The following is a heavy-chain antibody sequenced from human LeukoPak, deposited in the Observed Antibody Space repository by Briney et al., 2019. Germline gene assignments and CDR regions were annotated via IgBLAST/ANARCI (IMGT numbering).Heavy chain of an antibody. J-gene: IGHJ4*02. CDR1: GFIFSSYS. D-gene: IGHD5-24*01. CDR2: ISTSSSYI. CDR3: AKDDGYFDY. V-gene: IGHV3-21*01. Sequence: TGGSLRLSCAASGFIFSSYSMNWVRQAPGKGLEWVSFISTSSSYIYYADSVKGRFTISRDNSKNTLYLQMNSLRAEDTAVYYCAKDDGYFDYWGQGTLVTVSS.